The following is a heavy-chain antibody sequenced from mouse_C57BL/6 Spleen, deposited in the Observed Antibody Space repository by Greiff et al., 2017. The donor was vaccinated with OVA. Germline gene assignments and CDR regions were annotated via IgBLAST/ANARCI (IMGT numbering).Heavy chain of an antibody. D-gene: IGHD2-10*02. J-gene: IGHJ4*01. CDR1: GYTFTSYW. Sequence: QVQLQQPGAELVKPGASVKLSCKASGYTFTSYWMQWVKQRPGQGLEWIGEIDPSDSYTNYNQKFKGKATLTVDTSSSTAYMQLSSLTSEDSAVYYCARSGYGNYAMDYWGQGTSVTVSS. V-gene: IGHV1-50*01. CDR2: IDPSDSYT. CDR3: ARSGYGNYAMDY.